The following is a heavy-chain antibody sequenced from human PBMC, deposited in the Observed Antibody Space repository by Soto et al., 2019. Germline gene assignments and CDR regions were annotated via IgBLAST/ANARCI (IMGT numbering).Heavy chain of an antibody. CDR1: GYTFTGYY. V-gene: IGHV1-2*02. D-gene: IGHD2-2*02. J-gene: IGHJ6*02. CDR2: INPNSGGT. CDR3: ARVAVLGYCSSTSCYRALYGMDV. Sequence: ASVKVSCKASGYTFTGYYMHWVRQAPGQGLEWMGWINPNSGGTNYAQKFQGRVTMTRDTSISTAYMELSRLRSDDTAVYYCARVAVLGYCSSTSCYRALYGMDVWGQGTTVTVSS.